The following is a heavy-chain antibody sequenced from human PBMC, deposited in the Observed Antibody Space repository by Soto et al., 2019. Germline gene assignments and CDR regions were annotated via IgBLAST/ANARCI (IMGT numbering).Heavy chain of an antibody. CDR2: IYYSGST. D-gene: IGHD6-19*01. CDR3: ATPRYSSGWYVIGY. Sequence: PSETLSLTCTVSGGSISSYYWSWIRQPPGKGLEWIGYIYYSGSTNYNPSLKSRVTISVDTSKNQFSLKLSSVTAADTAVYYCATPRYSSGWYVIGYWGQGTLVTVSS. J-gene: IGHJ4*02. CDR1: GGSISSYY. V-gene: IGHV4-59*01.